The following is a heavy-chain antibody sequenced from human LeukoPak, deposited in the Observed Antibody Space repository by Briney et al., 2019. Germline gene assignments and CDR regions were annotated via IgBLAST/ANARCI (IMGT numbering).Heavy chain of an antibody. D-gene: IGHD3-3*01. CDR1: GGSISSGSYY. J-gene: IGHJ4*02. V-gene: IGHV4-39*07. CDR2: INHSGST. CDR3: ARGFWSGYSDY. Sequence: SETLSLTCTVSGGSISSGSYYWSWIRQPPGKGLEWIGEINHSGSTNYNPSLKSRVTISVDTSKNQFSLKLSSVTAADTAVYYCARGFWSGYSDYWGQGTLVTVSS.